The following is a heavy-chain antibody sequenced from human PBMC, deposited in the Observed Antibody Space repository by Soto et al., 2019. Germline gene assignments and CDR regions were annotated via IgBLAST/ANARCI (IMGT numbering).Heavy chain of an antibody. Sequence: SETLSLTCTVSGGSISSYYWSWIRQPPGKGLEWIGYIYYSGSTNYNPSLKSRVTISVDTSKNQFSLKLSSVTAADTAVYYCARDLLYDPYYYYGMDVWGQGTTVTVSS. CDR2: IYYSGST. D-gene: IGHD3-16*01. CDR1: GGSISSYY. J-gene: IGHJ6*02. V-gene: IGHV4-59*01. CDR3: ARDLLYDPYYYYGMDV.